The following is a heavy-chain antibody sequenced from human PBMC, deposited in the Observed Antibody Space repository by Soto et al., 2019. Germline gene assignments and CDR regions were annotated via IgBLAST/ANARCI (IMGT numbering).Heavy chain of an antibody. Sequence: WWSLRLSCSASVFTFSSYWMSWVRQAPGKGLEWVANIKQDGSEKYYVDSVKGRFTISRDNAKNSLYLQMNSLRAEDTAVYYCARHAMATTDYWGQGTLVTVPQ. CDR3: ARHAMATTDY. D-gene: IGHD5-18*01. CDR1: VFTFSSYW. J-gene: IGHJ4*02. CDR2: IKQDGSEK. V-gene: IGHV3-7*01.